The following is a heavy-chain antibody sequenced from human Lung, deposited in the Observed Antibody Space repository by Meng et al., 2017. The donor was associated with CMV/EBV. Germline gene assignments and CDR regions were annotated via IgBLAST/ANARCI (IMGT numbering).Heavy chain of an antibody. D-gene: IGHD2-2*01. CDR1: GGTFSSYA. CDR2: IIPILGIA. J-gene: IGHJ6*02. Sequence: SVXVSXXASGGTFSSYAISWVRQAPGQGLEWMGGIIPILGIANYAQKFQGRVTITADKSTSTAYMELSSLRSEDTAVYYCARTPNRYCSSTSCDGRYYGMYVWGQGXTVTFSS. V-gene: IGHV1-69*10. CDR3: ARTPNRYCSSTSCDGRYYGMYV.